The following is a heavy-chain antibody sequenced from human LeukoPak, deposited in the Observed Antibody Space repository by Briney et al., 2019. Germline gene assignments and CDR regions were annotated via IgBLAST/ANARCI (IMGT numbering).Heavy chain of an antibody. D-gene: IGHD6-19*01. CDR3: ARDGYSSGWYPGYYYYYGMDV. V-gene: IGHV4-61*08. CDR2: IYYSGST. Sequence: PSQTLSLTCTVSGGSISCGDYYWSWIRQPPGKGLEWIGYIYYSGSTNYNPSLKSRVTISVDTSKNQFSLKLSSVTAADTAVYYCARDGYSSGWYPGYYYYYGMDVWGQGTTVTVSS. CDR1: GGSISCGDYY. J-gene: IGHJ6*02.